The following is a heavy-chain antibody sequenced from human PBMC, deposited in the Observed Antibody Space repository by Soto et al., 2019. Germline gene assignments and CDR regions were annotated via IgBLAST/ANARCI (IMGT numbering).Heavy chain of an antibody. CDR3: ARHFSTYYDFWSGYPIIGDFDY. Sequence: TSETLSLTCTVSGGSISSSSYYWGWIRQPPGKGLEWIGSIYYSGSTYYNPSLKSRVTISVDTSKNQFSLKLSSVTAADTAVYYCARHFSTYYDFWSGYPIIGDFDYWGQGTLVTVSS. CDR1: GGSISSSSYY. V-gene: IGHV4-39*01. CDR2: IYYSGST. J-gene: IGHJ4*02. D-gene: IGHD3-3*01.